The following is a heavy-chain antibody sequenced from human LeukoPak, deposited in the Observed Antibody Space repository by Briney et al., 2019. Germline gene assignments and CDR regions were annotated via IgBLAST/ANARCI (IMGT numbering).Heavy chain of an antibody. D-gene: IGHD3-10*01. CDR2: IYYSGSI. J-gene: IGHJ4*02. CDR3: ARVKSRRFGEREFDY. Sequence: PSQTLSLTCTVSGGSISSGDYYWRWIRQPPGKGLEWIGYIYYSGSIYYNPSLKSRVTISVDTSKNQFSLKLSSVTAADTAVYYCARVKSRRFGEREFDYWGQGTLVTVSS. V-gene: IGHV4-30-4*01. CDR1: GGSISSGDYY.